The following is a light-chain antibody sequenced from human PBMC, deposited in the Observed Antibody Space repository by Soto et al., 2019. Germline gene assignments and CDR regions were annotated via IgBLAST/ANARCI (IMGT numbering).Light chain of an antibody. Sequence: DIQMTQSPSSVSASVGDRVTITCRASQSISSWLAWYQQKPGTVPKLLIYAASSLQVGVPSRFSGSGTGTEFTLTSTSLQPEDFGTYYCQQGDSFPITFGQGTRLEIK. CDR1: QSISSW. J-gene: IGKJ5*01. V-gene: IGKV1-12*01. CDR2: AAS. CDR3: QQGDSFPIT.